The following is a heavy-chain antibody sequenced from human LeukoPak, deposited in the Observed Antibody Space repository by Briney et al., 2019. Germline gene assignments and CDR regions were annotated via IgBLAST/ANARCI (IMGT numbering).Heavy chain of an antibody. CDR2: ISSGSDYI. D-gene: IGHD1-26*01. CDR1: GFTFSSYA. CDR3: AKARRYSGSYLPGY. V-gene: IGHV3-23*01. Sequence: GGSLRLSCAASGFTFSSYAMSWVRQAPGKGLEWVSSISSGSDYIYYADSVKGRFTISRDNSKNTLYLQMNSLRAEDTAVYYCAKARRYSGSYLPGYWGQGTLVTVSS. J-gene: IGHJ4*02.